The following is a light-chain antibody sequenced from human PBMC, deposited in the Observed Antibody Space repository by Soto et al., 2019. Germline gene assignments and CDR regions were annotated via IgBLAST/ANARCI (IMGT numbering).Light chain of an antibody. J-gene: IGKJ1*01. CDR2: AAS. Sequence: DIQLTQSPSFLSASVGDRVAITCRASQGISSYLAWYQQKPGKAPKLLIYAASTLQSGVPSRFSGSGSGTEFTLTISNLQPDDFATYYCQQYDSYSSGQFGQGTKVDIK. CDR3: QQYDSYSSGQ. V-gene: IGKV1-9*01. CDR1: QGISSY.